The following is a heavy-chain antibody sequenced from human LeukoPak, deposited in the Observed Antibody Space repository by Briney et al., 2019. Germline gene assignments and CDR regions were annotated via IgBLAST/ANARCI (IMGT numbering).Heavy chain of an antibody. V-gene: IGHV3-74*01. J-gene: IGHJ4*02. Sequence: GGSLRLSCAGSGFTFSSDWMHWVRQAPGKGLVWLSRINSDGSSRSYADSVKGRFTISRDNGKNTLYLQMNSLRAEDTAIYYCAKTAGWYYFDYWGQGTLVTVSS. CDR2: INSDGSSR. D-gene: IGHD6-19*01. CDR3: AKTAGWYYFDY. CDR1: GFTFSSDW.